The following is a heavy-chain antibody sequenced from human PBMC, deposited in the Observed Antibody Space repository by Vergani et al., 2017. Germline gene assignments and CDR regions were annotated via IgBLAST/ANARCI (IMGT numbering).Heavy chain of an antibody. J-gene: IGHJ5*02. D-gene: IGHD4/OR15-4a*01. CDR1: GGSISSSSYY. Sequence: QLQLQESGPGLVKPSETLSLTCTVSGGSISSSSYYWGWIRQPPGKGLELLGTIYYTGSTYYNPSLKSRVTISVDTSKNQFSLKLSSVTAADTAVYYCARQDYGLDHWGQGTLVTVSS. CDR3: ARQDYGLDH. V-gene: IGHV4-39*01. CDR2: IYYTGST.